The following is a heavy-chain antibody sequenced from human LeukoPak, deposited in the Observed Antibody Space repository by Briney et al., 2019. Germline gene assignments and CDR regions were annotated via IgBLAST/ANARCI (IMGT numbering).Heavy chain of an antibody. CDR3: TTSRWDALAI. Sequence: GGSLRLSCAASGFTFSNYGMSWVRQAPGKGLEWVSAISGSGGSTNYADSVKGRFTISRDNSKNTLYLQMNSLRAEDTAVYYCTTSRWDALAIWGQGTVVTVSS. CDR2: ISGSGGST. V-gene: IGHV3-23*01. D-gene: IGHD1-14*01. CDR1: GFTFSNYG. J-gene: IGHJ3*02.